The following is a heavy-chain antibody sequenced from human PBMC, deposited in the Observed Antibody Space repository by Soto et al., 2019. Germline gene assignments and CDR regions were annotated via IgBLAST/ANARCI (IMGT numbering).Heavy chain of an antibody. D-gene: IGHD4-17*01. V-gene: IGHV4-30-2*01. CDR1: GSSLSSGGYS. J-gene: IGHJ4*02. Sequence: SVTLRFPCAVSGSSLSSGGYSWSWIRQPPGKGLEWIGYIYHSGSTYYNPSLKSRVTISVDRSKNQFSLKLSSVTAADTAVYYGARAPDYGDYDYWGQGTLVAVSS. CDR3: ARAPDYGDYDY. CDR2: IYHSGST.